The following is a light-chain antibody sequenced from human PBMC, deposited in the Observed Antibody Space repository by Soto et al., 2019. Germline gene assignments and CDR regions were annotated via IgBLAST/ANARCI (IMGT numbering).Light chain of an antibody. CDR2: EVS. CDR1: SSDVGGYNY. CDR3: SSYTSSSIDYV. Sequence: QSALTQPASVSWSPGQSITISFTGTSSDVGGYNYVSWYQQHPGKAPKLMIYEVSNRPSGVSNRFSGSKSGNTASLTISGLQAEDEADYYCSSYTSSSIDYVFGTGTKLTVL. J-gene: IGLJ1*01. V-gene: IGLV2-14*01.